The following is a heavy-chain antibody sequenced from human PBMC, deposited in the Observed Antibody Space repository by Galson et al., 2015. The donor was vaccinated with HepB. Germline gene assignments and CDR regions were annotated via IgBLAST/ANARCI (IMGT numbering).Heavy chain of an antibody. Sequence: SETLSLTCTVSGGSVSSGSYYWSWIRQPPGKGLEWIGYIYYSGSTNYNPSLKSRVTISVDTSKNQFSLKLSSVTAADTAVYYCARDQGGGASRSAFDIWGQGTMVTVSS. J-gene: IGHJ3*02. CDR3: ARDQGGGASRSAFDI. CDR2: IYYSGST. V-gene: IGHV4-61*01. CDR1: GGSVSSGSYY. D-gene: IGHD3-16*01.